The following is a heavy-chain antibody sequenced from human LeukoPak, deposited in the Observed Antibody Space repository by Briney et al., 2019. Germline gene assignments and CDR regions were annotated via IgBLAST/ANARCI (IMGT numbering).Heavy chain of an antibody. D-gene: IGHD3-3*01. Sequence: PGGSLRLSCAASGFTFSSYGMHWVRQAPGKGLEWVAVISYDGSNKYYADSVKGRFTISRDNSKNTLYLQMNSLRAEDTAVYYCARRYDFWSGYYATDDAFDIWGQGTMVTVSS. CDR1: GFTFSSYG. V-gene: IGHV3-30*03. CDR3: ARRYDFWSGYYATDDAFDI. CDR2: ISYDGSNK. J-gene: IGHJ3*02.